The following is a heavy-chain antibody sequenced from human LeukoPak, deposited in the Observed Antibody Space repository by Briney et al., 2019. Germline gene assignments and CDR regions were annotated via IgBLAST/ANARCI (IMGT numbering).Heavy chain of an antibody. Sequence: ASVKVSCKASGYTFTSYGISWVRQAPGQGLEWMGWISAYNGNTNYAQKLQGRVTMTTDTSTRTAYMELRSLRSDDPAVYYCASGAGYSSSWYLDYWGQGTLVTVSS. CDR2: ISAYNGNT. J-gene: IGHJ4*02. D-gene: IGHD6-13*01. CDR3: ASGAGYSSSWYLDY. CDR1: GYTFTSYG. V-gene: IGHV1-18*01.